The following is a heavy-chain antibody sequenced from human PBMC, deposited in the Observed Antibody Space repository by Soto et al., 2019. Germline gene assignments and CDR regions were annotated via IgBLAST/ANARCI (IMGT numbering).Heavy chain of an antibody. J-gene: IGHJ4*02. Sequence: PSETLSLTCTVSGGSISSYYWSWIRQPPGKGLEWIGYIYYSGSTNYNPSLKSRVTISVDTSKNQFSLKLSSVTAADTAVYYCARASGYSYGVDYWGQGTLVTVSS. CDR1: GGSISSYY. D-gene: IGHD5-18*01. CDR3: ARASGYSYGVDY. CDR2: IYYSGST. V-gene: IGHV4-59*01.